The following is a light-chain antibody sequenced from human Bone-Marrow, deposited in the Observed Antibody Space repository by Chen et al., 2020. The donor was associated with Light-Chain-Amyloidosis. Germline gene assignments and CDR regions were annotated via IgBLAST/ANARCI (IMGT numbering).Light chain of an antibody. V-gene: IGLV2-14*01. CDR1: SSDVGGDNH. CDR2: EVT. CDR3: SSYTITNTLV. J-gene: IGLJ1*01. Sequence: HSALTQPASVSGSPGQAITISCTGTSSDVGGDNHVSWSHQHPDKAPKLMIYEVTNRPSWVPDRFSGSKSDNTASLTISGLQTEDEADYFCSSYTITNTLVFGSGTRVTVL.